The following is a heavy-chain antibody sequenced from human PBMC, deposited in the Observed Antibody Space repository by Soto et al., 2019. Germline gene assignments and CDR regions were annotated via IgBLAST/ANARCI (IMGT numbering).Heavy chain of an antibody. J-gene: IGHJ4*02. Sequence: SETLSLTCTVSGGSISSYYWSWIRQPPGKGLEWIGYIYYSGSTNYNPSLKSRVTISVDTSKNQFSLKLSSVTAADTAVYYCARDNYSSSWYYFDYWGQGTLVTVSS. D-gene: IGHD6-13*01. CDR2: IYYSGST. V-gene: IGHV4-59*01. CDR1: GGSISSYY. CDR3: ARDNYSSSWYYFDY.